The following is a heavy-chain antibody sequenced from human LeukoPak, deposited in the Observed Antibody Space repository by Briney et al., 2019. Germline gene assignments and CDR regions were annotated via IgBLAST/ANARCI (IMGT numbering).Heavy chain of an antibody. J-gene: IGHJ4*02. CDR3: TIRITIFGVVVDY. Sequence: GGSLRLSCAASGFTFSSYSMNWVRQAPGKGLEWVSSISSSSSYIYYADSVKGRFTISRDDSKNTAYLQMNSLKTEDTAVYYCTIRITIFGVVVDYWGQGTLVTVSS. CDR1: GFTFSSYS. V-gene: IGHV3-21*04. CDR2: ISSSSSYI. D-gene: IGHD3-3*01.